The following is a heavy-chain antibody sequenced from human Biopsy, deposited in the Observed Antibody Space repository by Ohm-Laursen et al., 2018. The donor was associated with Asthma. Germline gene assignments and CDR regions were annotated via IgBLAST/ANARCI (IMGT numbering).Heavy chain of an antibody. Sequence: PTQTLTLTYSFSGFSLSSSGANVNWIRQPPGKALEWLARIDWEEDKFYSTSLRTRLTISKGSSEDQVVLTMTNMGPVDTATYYCTRHNDYWGPGILVTVPS. J-gene: IGHJ4*02. D-gene: IGHD1-14*01. CDR1: GFSLSSSGAN. CDR3: TRHNDY. CDR2: IDWEEDK. V-gene: IGHV2-70*04.